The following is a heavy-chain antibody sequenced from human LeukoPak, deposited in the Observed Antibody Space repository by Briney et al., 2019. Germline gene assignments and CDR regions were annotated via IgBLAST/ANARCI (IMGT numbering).Heavy chain of an antibody. CDR1: GYTFTGYY. J-gene: IGHJ4*02. Sequence: GASVKVSCKASGYTFTGYYMHWVRQAPGQGLEWMGWINPNSGGTNYAQKFQGRVTMTRDTSISTAYMELSRLRSDDTAVYYCARDSAMQWPVQEGLDYWGQGTLVTVSS. CDR2: INPNSGGT. D-gene: IGHD6-19*01. V-gene: IGHV1-2*02. CDR3: ARDSAMQWPVQEGLDY.